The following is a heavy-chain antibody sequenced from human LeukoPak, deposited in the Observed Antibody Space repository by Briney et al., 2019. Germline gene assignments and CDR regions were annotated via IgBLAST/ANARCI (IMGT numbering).Heavy chain of an antibody. V-gene: IGHV3-15*01. CDR2: SKSKGDGGTT. J-gene: IGHJ6*03. Sequence: PGGSLRLSCAASVFAFTNAWMNWVRQAPGKGLEWLGRSKSKGDGGTTDYAAPVKGRFTISRDDSKNILYLQMHSLKIEATAVYFGSTPPIRGSRYYYYHMDVWGKGTTVTVSS. CDR3: STPPIRGSRYYYYHMDV. D-gene: IGHD3-10*01. CDR1: VFAFTNAW.